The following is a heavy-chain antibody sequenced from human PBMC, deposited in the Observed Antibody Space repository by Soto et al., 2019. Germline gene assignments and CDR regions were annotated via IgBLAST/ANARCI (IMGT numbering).Heavy chain of an antibody. CDR3: ARGLGGRYFPFDC. CDR1: GGSFSDYA. V-gene: IGHV1-69*11. CDR2: IVPMLRTP. D-gene: IGHD1-26*01. J-gene: IGHJ4*02. Sequence: QVQLVQSGAEVKKPGSSVKVSCKASGGSFSDYAINWVRQAPGPGLEWMGGIVPMLRTPNYARKFQCRVTITEDESTSTVYMALTSLNSDDPAVYYCARGLGGRYFPFDCWGPGPLVTVSS.